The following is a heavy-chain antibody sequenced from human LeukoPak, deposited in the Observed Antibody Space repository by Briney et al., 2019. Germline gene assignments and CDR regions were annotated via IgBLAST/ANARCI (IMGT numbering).Heavy chain of an antibody. V-gene: IGHV1-24*01. Sequence: ASVKVSCKVSGYTLTELSMHWVRQAPGKGLEWMGGFDPEDGETIYAQKFQGRVTMTTDTSTSTAYMELRSLRSDDTAVYYCARGLTPNFDYWGQGTLVTVSS. D-gene: IGHD2-8*01. CDR2: FDPEDGET. CDR3: ARGLTPNFDY. CDR1: GYTLTELS. J-gene: IGHJ4*02.